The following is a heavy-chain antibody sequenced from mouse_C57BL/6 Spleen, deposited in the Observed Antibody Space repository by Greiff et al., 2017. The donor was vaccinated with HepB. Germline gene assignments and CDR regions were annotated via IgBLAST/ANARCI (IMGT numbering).Heavy chain of an antibody. V-gene: IGHV5-16*01. J-gene: IGHJ4*01. D-gene: IGHD2-3*01. CDR1: GFTFSDYY. CDR2: INYDGSST. CDR3: ARVGYDGYPCAMDY. Sequence: EVHLVESEGGLVQPGSSMKLSCTASGFTFSDYYMAWVRQVPEKGLEWVANINYDGSSTYYLDSLKSRFIISRDNAKNILYLQMSSLKSEDTATYYCARVGYDGYPCAMDYWGQGTSVTVSS.